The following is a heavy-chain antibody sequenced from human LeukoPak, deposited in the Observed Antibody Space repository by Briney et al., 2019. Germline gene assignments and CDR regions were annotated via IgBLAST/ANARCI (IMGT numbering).Heavy chain of an antibody. V-gene: IGHV3-15*01. Sequence: GGSLRPSCAASGFTFSNAWMSWVRQAPGKGLEWVGRIKSKTDGGTTDYAAPVKGRFTISRDDSKNTLYLQMNSLKTEDTAVHYCTTEGAGWLQWPFDYWGQGTLVTVSS. CDR2: IKSKTDGGTT. D-gene: IGHD5-24*01. CDR1: GFTFSNAW. CDR3: TTEGAGWLQWPFDY. J-gene: IGHJ4*02.